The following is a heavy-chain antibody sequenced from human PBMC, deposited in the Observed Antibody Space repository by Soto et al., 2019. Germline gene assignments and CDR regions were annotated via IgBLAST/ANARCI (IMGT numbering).Heavy chain of an antibody. CDR1: GGSISSGTYY. CDR3: ARDRRSNSWFDY. Sequence: QVQLQESGPGLVKPSETLSLTCTVSGGSISSGTYYWSWIRQPPGKGLEWLGYIYFTGSTSYNPSLKARVSISIDTSKNQFSLKLNSVTAADTAVYYCARDRRSNSWFDYWGQGALVTVSS. CDR2: IYFTGST. J-gene: IGHJ5*01. D-gene: IGHD2-2*01. V-gene: IGHV4-61*01.